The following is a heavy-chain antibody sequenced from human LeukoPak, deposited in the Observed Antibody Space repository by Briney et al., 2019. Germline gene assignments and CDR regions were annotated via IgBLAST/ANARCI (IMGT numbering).Heavy chain of an antibody. CDR1: GYIFTGYY. J-gene: IGHJ6*02. D-gene: IGHD1-1*01. Sequence: ASVKVSCKGSGYIFTGYYMHWVRQAPGQGLEWMGWINPNNGGTNYAQKFQGRVTMTRDTSISTAYMELNSLRSDDTAVYYCARRGTTGTTRRYYYGMDVWGQGTTVTVSS. CDR3: ARRGTTGTTRRYYYGMDV. V-gene: IGHV1-2*02. CDR2: INPNNGGT.